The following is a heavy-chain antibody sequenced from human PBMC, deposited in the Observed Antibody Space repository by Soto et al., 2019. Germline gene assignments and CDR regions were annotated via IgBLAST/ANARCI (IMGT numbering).Heavy chain of an antibody. J-gene: IGHJ6*02. Sequence: GGSLRLSCAASGFTFSSYSMNWVRQAPGKGLEWVSSISSSSSYIYYADSVKGRFTISRDNAKNSLYLQMNSLRAEDTAVYYCARDPNDFWSGYYTDYYYYYGMDVWGQGTTVTVSS. V-gene: IGHV3-21*01. CDR3: ARDPNDFWSGYYTDYYYYYGMDV. D-gene: IGHD3-3*01. CDR2: ISSSSSYI. CDR1: GFTFSSYS.